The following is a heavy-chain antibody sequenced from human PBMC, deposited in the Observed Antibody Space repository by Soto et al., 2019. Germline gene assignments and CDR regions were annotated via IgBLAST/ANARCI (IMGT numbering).Heavy chain of an antibody. CDR1: GYTFTTYG. CDR2: VSPYNGNT. D-gene: IGHD3-16*01. Sequence: QVQLMQSGVEVKNPGASVKVSCKASGYTFTTYGITWVRQAPGQGLEWMGWVSPYNGNTNYAQTLQGRVTMTTDTSTSNAYMELRSLRSDDTAVYYSARDNKGEGKSSDYWGQGTLVTVSS. CDR3: ARDNKGEGKSSDY. V-gene: IGHV1-18*01. J-gene: IGHJ4*02.